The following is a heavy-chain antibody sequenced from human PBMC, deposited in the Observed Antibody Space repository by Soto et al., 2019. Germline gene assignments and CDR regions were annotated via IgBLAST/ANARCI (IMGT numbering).Heavy chain of an antibody. CDR3: ARDHSNSGQYYYGMDV. J-gene: IGHJ6*02. CDR2: IYYSGST. CDR1: GGSLSSYY. D-gene: IGHD4-4*01. Sequence: PSETLSLTCTVSGGSLSSYYWSWIRQPPGKGLEWIGYIYYSGSTNYNPSLKSRVTISVDTSKNQFSLKLSSVTAADTAVYYCARDHSNSGQYYYGMDVWGQGTTVTVSS. V-gene: IGHV4-59*01.